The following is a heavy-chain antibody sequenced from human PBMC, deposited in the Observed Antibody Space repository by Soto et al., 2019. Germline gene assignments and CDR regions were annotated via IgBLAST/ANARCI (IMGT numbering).Heavy chain of an antibody. CDR2: ISGSGITT. Sequence: GGTLRLSCPATGFTFSTCSINWVREASWKGLESVSTISGSGITTYYAASVKGRFPISRDNFKNTLYLQMNSLRVEDTAVYYCAKARSRSDGSGYPLGYFESCGRRTLLPVSS. D-gene: IGHD3-22*01. J-gene: IGHJ4*02. CDR1: GFTFSTCS. V-gene: IGHV3-23*01. CDR3: AKARSRSDGSGYPLGYFES.